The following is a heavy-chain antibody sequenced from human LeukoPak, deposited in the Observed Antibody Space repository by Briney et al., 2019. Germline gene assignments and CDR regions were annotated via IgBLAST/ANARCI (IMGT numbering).Heavy chain of an antibody. V-gene: IGHV3-30*03. D-gene: IGHD2/OR15-2a*01. CDR2: ITYDGSNK. CDR3: AREPRLLFPFDY. Sequence: GGSLRLSCAASGFTFSSYGMHWVRQAPGKGLEWVAGITYDGSNKYYADSVKGRFTISRDNSKNTLYLQMNSLRAEDTAVYYCAREPRLLFPFDYWGQGTLVTVSS. CDR1: GFTFSSYG. J-gene: IGHJ4*02.